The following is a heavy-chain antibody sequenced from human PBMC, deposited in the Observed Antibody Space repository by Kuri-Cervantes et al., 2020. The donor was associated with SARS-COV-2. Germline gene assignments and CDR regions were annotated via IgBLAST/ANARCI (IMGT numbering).Heavy chain of an antibody. CDR2: ISGSGGST. V-gene: IGHV3-23*01. Sequence: GGSLTLTCAAAGFSVSSNFMSWVRQAPGKGLEWVSAISGSGGSTYYADSVKGRFTISRDNSKNTLYLQMNSLRAEDTAVYYCANWRRRIAAAGPFDYWGHRPLVTVSS. D-gene: IGHD6-13*01. CDR3: ANWRRRIAAAGPFDY. CDR1: GFSVSSNF. J-gene: IGHJ4*01.